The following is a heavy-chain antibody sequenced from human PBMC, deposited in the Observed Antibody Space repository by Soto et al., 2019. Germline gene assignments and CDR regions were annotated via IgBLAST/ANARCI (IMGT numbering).Heavy chain of an antibody. CDR3: ARGSGRRDGYNSVFDY. J-gene: IGHJ4*02. Sequence: GGSLRLSCAASGFTFSSYAMHWVRQAPGKGLEWVAVISYDGSNKYYADSVKGRFTISRDNSKNTLYLQMNSLRAEDTAVYYCARGSGRRDGYNSVFDYWGQGTLVTVSS. CDR1: GFTFSSYA. V-gene: IGHV3-30-3*01. CDR2: ISYDGSNK. D-gene: IGHD5-12*01.